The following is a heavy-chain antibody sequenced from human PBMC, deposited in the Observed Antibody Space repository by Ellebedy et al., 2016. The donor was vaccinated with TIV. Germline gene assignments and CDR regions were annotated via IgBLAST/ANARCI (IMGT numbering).Heavy chain of an antibody. J-gene: IGHJ3*02. CDR2: LSYDGSIK. D-gene: IGHD4-23*01. V-gene: IGHV3-30*03. CDR3: ARDPVGVGPAFDI. Sequence: PGGSLRLSCAASGITFSSYGMHWVRQAPGKGLEWVAALSYDGSIKFYVDSVKGRFTISRDNSRSTLYLQMNSLRAEDTAVYYCARDPVGVGPAFDIWGQGTMVTVSS. CDR1: GITFSSYG.